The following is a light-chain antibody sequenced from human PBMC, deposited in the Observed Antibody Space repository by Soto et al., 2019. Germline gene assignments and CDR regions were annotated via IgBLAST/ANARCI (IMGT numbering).Light chain of an antibody. CDR1: SGDIGGYNY. V-gene: IGLV2-14*01. CDR3: SSYTTNITPVV. CDR2: EVT. J-gene: IGLJ2*01. Sequence: QSALTQPASVSGSPGQSITISCTETSGDIGGYNYVSWYQQHPGKAPKLLISEVTNRPSGVSNRFSGSKSGNTASLTISGLQAEDEADYYCSSYTTNITPVVFGGGTKLTVL.